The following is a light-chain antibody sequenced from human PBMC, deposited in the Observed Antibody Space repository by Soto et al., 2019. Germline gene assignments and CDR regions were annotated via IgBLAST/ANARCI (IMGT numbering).Light chain of an antibody. J-gene: IGLJ1*01. CDR2: GND. V-gene: IGLV1-40*01. CDR1: SSNIGAGYD. Sequence: QSVLTQSPSVSGAPGQRVTISCTGNSSNIGAGYDVHWYKQLPGTAPKVLIYGNDNRPLGVPDRFSGSKSGTSGSLVISGLQAEDEADYYCQSCDSSLSRFVFGSGTKVTVL. CDR3: QSCDSSLSRFV.